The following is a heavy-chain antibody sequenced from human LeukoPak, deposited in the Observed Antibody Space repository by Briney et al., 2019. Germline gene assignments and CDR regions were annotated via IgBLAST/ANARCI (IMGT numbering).Heavy chain of an antibody. CDR2: IWYDGSNK. V-gene: IGHV3-33*01. CDR1: GFTFSSYG. Sequence: GGSLRLSCTASGFTFSSYGMHWVRQAPGKGLEWVALIWYDGSNKYYTDSVKGRLTISRDNSKNTLYLQMNSLRAEDTAVYYCAREGPRGNSQFDYWGQGTLVTVSS. CDR3: AREGPRGNSQFDY. D-gene: IGHD2/OR15-2a*01. J-gene: IGHJ4*02.